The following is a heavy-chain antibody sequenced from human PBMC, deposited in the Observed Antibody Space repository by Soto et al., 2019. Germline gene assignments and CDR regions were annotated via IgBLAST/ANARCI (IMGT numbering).Heavy chain of an antibody. CDR3: ARSLTIFGVVIGAFDI. V-gene: IGHV4-34*01. Sequence: SETLSLTCAVYGGSFSGYYWSWIRQPPGKGLEWIGEINHSGSTNYNPSLKSRVTISVDTSKNQFSLKLSSVTAADTAVYYCARSLTIFGVVIGAFDIWGQGTMVTVSS. J-gene: IGHJ3*02. CDR2: INHSGST. CDR1: GGSFSGYY. D-gene: IGHD3-3*01.